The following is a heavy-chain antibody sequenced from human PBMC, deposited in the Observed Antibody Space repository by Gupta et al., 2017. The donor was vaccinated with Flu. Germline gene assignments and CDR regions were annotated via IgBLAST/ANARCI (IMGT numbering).Heavy chain of an antibody. V-gene: IGHV3-74*01. CDR3: SRDMTGAKDS. Sequence: HGVRQVPGQGMIWVARINPDGTITNHADSVRGRFTISRDIAENTVYLQMNSLKVEDTAIYYCSRDMTGAKDSWGQGTQVTVST. D-gene: IGHD1-1*01. CDR2: INPDGTIT. J-gene: IGHJ4*02.